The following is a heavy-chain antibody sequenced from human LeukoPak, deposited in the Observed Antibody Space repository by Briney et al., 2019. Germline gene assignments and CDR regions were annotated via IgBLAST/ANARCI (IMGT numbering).Heavy chain of an antibody. V-gene: IGHV4-34*01. CDR1: GGSFSGYY. Sequence: SETLSLTCAVYGGSFSGYYWSWIRQPPGKGLEWIGEINHSGSTNYNPSLKSRVTISVDTSKNQFSLKLSSVTAADTAVYYCARVQKAPGYSSSWYSYYYYMDVWGKGTTVTVSS. J-gene: IGHJ6*03. CDR3: ARVQKAPGYSSSWYSYYYYMDV. CDR2: INHSGST. D-gene: IGHD6-13*01.